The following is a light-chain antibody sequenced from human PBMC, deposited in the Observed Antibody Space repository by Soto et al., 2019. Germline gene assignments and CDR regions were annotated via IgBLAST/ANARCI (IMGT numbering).Light chain of an antibody. V-gene: IGKV1-9*01. Sequence: IQLTQSPSSLSASVGDRVTITCRASQGISSYLAWYQQKPGKAPKLLIYAASTLQSGVPSRFSGSGSETDFTLTISSLQPQDFAIYYCQQLNSYLLAFGGGTKVDIK. J-gene: IGKJ4*01. CDR1: QGISSY. CDR3: QQLNSYLLA. CDR2: AAS.